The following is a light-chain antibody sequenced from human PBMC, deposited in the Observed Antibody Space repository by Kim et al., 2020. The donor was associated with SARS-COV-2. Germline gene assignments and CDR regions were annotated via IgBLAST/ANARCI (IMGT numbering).Light chain of an antibody. J-gene: IGKJ5*01. Sequence: ASVGDRVTITCRANQSISTYLNWYQQKLGKAPKLLVYAASTLQSGVPSRFSGSGSVTAFTLTISGLRPEDFASYSCQQSFSLPITFGQGTRLEIK. CDR3: QQSFSLPIT. CDR1: QSISTY. V-gene: IGKV1-39*01. CDR2: AAS.